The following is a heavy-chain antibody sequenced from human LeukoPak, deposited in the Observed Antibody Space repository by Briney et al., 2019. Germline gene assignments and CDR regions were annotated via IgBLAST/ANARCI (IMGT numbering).Heavy chain of an antibody. J-gene: IGHJ4*02. V-gene: IGHV1-2*02. D-gene: IGHD2-2*02. CDR1: GYTFTGYY. Sequence: ASVKVSCKASGYTFTGYYMHWVRQAPGQGLEWMGWINPNSGGTNYAQKFQGRVTMTRDTSISTAYMELSRLRSDDKAVYYCARDAYCSSTSCYTYFDYWGQGTLVTVPS. CDR3: ARDAYCSSTSCYTYFDY. CDR2: INPNSGGT.